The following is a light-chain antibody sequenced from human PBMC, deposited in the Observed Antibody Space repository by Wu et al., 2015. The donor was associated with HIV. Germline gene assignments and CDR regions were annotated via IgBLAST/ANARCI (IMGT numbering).Light chain of an antibody. CDR3: QQYGSSPSIT. CDR1: QTVNLN. CDR2: DAS. V-gene: IGKV3-20*01. J-gene: IGKJ5*01. Sequence: EIVMTQSPATLSVSPGQTATLSCRASQTVNLNLAWYQQKPGQAPRLLFYDASHRAPGIPDRFSGSGSGTDFTLTISRLEPEDFAVYYCQQYGSSPSITFGQGTRLDI.